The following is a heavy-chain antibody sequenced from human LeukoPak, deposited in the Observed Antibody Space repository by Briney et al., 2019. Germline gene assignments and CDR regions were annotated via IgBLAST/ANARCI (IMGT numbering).Heavy chain of an antibody. J-gene: IGHJ4*02. Sequence: GGSLRLSCAASGFTFDDYAMHWVRQAPGKGLEWVPGISWNSGSIGYADSVKGRFTISRDNAKNSLYLQMNSLRAEDTALYYCAKVSESTHFDYWGQGTLVTVSS. CDR1: GFTFDDYA. V-gene: IGHV3-9*01. CDR2: ISWNSGSI. CDR3: AKVSESTHFDY.